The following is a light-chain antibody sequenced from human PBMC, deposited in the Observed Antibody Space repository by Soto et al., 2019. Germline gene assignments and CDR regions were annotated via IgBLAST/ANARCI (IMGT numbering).Light chain of an antibody. J-gene: IGLJ2*01. CDR3: SSYTRSSTLYVV. V-gene: IGLV2-14*01. Sequence: QSALTQPASVSGSPGQSITISCTGTSSDVGGYNYVSWYRQHPGKAPKLMIYDVSNRPSGVSNRFSGSKSGNTASLTISGLQAEDEADYYCSSYTRSSTLYVVFAGGTKLTVL. CDR1: SSDVGGYNY. CDR2: DVS.